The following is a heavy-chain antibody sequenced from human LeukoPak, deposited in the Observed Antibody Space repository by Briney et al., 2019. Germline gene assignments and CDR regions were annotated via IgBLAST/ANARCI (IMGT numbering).Heavy chain of an antibody. Sequence: GASVKVSCKASGYTFTSYGISWVRQAPGQGLEWMGWISAYNGNTNYAQKLQGRVTMTTDTSTSTAYMELRSLRSDDTAVYYCARDLGYYYGSGSYYNPNNWFDPWGQGTLVTVSS. D-gene: IGHD3-10*01. V-gene: IGHV1-18*01. J-gene: IGHJ5*02. CDR2: ISAYNGNT. CDR1: GYTFTSYG. CDR3: ARDLGYYYGSGSYYNPNNWFDP.